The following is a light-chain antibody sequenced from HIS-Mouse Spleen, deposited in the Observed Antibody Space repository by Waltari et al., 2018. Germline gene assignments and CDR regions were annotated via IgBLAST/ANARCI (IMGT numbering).Light chain of an antibody. J-gene: IGKJ1*01. CDR1: QSVSSSY. Sequence: EIVLTQSPGTLSLSPGERATLSCRASQSVSSSYLAWYQQKPGQAPRLLIYGASSRATXIPDRXRXXGSXXDFXLTISXLEPEDFAVYXXQQYGXSPXWXFGQGTKVEIK. V-gene: IGKV3-20*01. CDR3: QQYGXSPXWX. CDR2: GAS.